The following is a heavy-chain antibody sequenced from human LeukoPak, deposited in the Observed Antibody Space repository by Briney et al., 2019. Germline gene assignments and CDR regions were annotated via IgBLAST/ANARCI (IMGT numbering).Heavy chain of an antibody. CDR1: GFTFSSYG. J-gene: IGHJ4*02. CDR3: ARGSSIGKGFDY. CDR2: IRYDGSNK. Sequence: GGSLRLSCAASGFTFSSYGMHWVRQAPGKGLEWVAFIRYDGSNKYYADSVKGRFTISRDNSKNTLYLQMNSLRAEDTAVCYCARGSSIGKGFDYWGQGTLVSVSS. D-gene: IGHD2-2*01. V-gene: IGHV3-30*02.